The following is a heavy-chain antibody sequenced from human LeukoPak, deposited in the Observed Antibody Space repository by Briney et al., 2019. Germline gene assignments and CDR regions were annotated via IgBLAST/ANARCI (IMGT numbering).Heavy chain of an antibody. CDR1: GGSISSYY. CDR3: ASQTGKWEPNWFDP. CDR2: IYYSGST. V-gene: IGHV4-59*01. D-gene: IGHD1-26*01. Sequence: SETLYLTCTVSGGSISSYYWSWIRQPPGKGLEWIGYIYYSGSTNYNPSLKSRVTISVDTSKNQFSLKLSSVTAADTAVYYCASQTGKWEPNWFDPWGQGTLVTVSS. J-gene: IGHJ5*02.